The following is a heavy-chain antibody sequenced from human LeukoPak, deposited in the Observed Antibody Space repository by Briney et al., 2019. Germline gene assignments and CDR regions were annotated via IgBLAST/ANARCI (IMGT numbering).Heavy chain of an antibody. J-gene: IGHJ4*02. V-gene: IGHV4-4*07. D-gene: IGHD3-16*01. Sequence: PPETLSLTCTVSGGSISSYYWSWIRQPAGKGLEWIGRIYTSGSTNYNPSLKSRVTISVDKSKNQFSLKLSSVTAADTAVYYCARERGLGGVLSDYWGQGTLVTVSS. CDR3: ARERGLGGVLSDY. CDR2: IYTSGST. CDR1: GGSISSYY.